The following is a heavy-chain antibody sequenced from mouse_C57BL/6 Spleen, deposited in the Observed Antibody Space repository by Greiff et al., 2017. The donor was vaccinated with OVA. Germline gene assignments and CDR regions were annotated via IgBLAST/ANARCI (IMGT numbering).Heavy chain of an antibody. J-gene: IGHJ3*01. Sequence: EVQVVESGGGLVKPGGSLKLSCAASGFTFSSYAMSWVRQTPEKRLEWVATISDGGSYTYYPDNVKGRFTISRDNAKNNLYLQMSHLKSEDTAMYYCARKEDYSNAFAYWGQGTLVTVSA. D-gene: IGHD2-5*01. V-gene: IGHV5-4*01. CDR1: GFTFSSYA. CDR3: ARKEDYSNAFAY. CDR2: ISDGGSYT.